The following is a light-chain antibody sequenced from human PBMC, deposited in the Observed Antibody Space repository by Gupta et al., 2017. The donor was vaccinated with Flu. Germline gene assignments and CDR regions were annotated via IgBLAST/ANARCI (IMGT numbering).Light chain of an antibody. CDR1: QSVLYSSNNKNY. CDR3: QQYYSTPYT. V-gene: IGKV4-1*01. J-gene: IGKJ2*01. CDR2: WAS. Sequence: DVVMTQSPHSLPVSLGERATINCKSSQSVLYSSNNKNYLAWYQQKPGQPPKLLIYWASTRASGVPDRFSGSGSGTDFTLTISSLQAEDVAVYYCQQYYSTPYTFGQGTKLEIK.